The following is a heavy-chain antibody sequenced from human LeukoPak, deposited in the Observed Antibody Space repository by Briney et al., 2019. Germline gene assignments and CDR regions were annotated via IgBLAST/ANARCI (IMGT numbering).Heavy chain of an antibody. CDR1: GGSFSGYY. J-gene: IGHJ4*02. CDR2: INHSGST. CDR3: ARVKMKRLQSYYFDY. V-gene: IGHV4-34*01. Sequence: PSETPSLTCAVYGGSFSGYYWSWIRQPPGKGLEWIGEINHSGSTNYNPSLKSRVTISVDTSKNQFSLKLSSVTAADTAVYYCARVKMKRLQSYYFDYWGQGTLVTVSS.